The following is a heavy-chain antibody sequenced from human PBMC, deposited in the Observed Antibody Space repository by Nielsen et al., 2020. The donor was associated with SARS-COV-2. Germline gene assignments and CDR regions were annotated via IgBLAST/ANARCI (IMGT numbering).Heavy chain of an antibody. D-gene: IGHD6-19*01. V-gene: IGHV3-7*01. J-gene: IGHJ3*02. CDR1: GFTLSSYW. CDR3: ARESVTGTDAFDI. Sequence: GGSLRLSCAASGFTLSSYWMSWVRQAPGKGLEWVANIKQDGSEKYYVDSVKGRFTISRDNAENSLSLQMNSLRAEDTAVYCCARESVTGTDAFDIWGQGTVVTVSS. CDR2: IKQDGSEK.